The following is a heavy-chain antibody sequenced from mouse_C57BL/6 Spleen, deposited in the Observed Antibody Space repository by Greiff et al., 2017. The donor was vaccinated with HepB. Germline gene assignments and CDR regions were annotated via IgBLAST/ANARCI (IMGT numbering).Heavy chain of an antibody. CDR2: IDPSDSET. CDR1: GYTFTSYW. V-gene: IGHV1-52*01. CDR3: ARGILRYQLGNWYFDV. D-gene: IGHD1-1*01. Sequence: QVQLKQPGAELVRPGSSVKLSCKASGYTFTSYWMHWVKQRPIQGLEWIGNIDPSDSETHYNQKFKDKATLTVDKSSSTAYMQLSSLTSEDSAVYYCARGILRYQLGNWYFDVWGTGTTVTVSS. J-gene: IGHJ1*03.